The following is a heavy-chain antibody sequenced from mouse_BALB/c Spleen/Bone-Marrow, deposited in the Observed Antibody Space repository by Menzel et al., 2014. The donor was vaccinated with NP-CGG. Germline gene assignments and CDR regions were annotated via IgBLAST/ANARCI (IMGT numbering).Heavy chain of an antibody. CDR3: ARQTYYDYDGYFDY. D-gene: IGHD2-4*01. Sequence: EVKLMESGGDLVKPGGSLKLSCAAPGFTFSSYGMSWVRQTPDKRLEWVATISSGGSYTYYPDSVKGRFTISRDNAKNTLYLRMSSLKSEDTAMYYCARQTYYDYDGYFDYWGQGTTLTVSS. V-gene: IGHV5-6*01. CDR2: ISSGGSYT. CDR1: GFTFSSYG. J-gene: IGHJ2*01.